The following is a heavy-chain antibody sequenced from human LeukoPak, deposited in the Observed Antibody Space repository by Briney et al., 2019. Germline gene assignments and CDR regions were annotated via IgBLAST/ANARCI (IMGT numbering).Heavy chain of an antibody. Sequence: ASVKVSCKASGGTFSSYAISWVRQAPGQGLEWMGGIIPIFVTANYAQKFQGRVTITADESTSTAYMELRSLRSDDTAVYYCVRSRGDTSYYYSLYWGQGTLVTVSS. V-gene: IGHV1-69*13. D-gene: IGHD3-22*01. CDR1: GGTFSSYA. CDR2: IIPIFVTA. CDR3: VRSRGDTSYYYSLY. J-gene: IGHJ4*02.